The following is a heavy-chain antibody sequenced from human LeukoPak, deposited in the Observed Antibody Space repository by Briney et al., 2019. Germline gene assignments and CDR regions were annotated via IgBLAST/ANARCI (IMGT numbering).Heavy chain of an antibody. D-gene: IGHD5-18*01. CDR1: GFTFDDYG. CDR3: ARGATYSYGERDAFDI. Sequence: GGSLRLSCAASGFTFDDYGMSWVRQAPGKGLEWVSGINWNGGSTGYADSVKGRFTISRDNAKNSLYLQMNSLRAEDTALYYCARGATYSYGERDAFDIWGQGTMVTVPS. J-gene: IGHJ3*02. V-gene: IGHV3-20*04. CDR2: INWNGGST.